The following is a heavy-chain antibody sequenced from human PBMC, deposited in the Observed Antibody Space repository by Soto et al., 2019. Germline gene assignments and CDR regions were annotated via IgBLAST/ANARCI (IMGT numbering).Heavy chain of an antibody. J-gene: IGHJ5*02. Sequence: GGSLRLSCAPSGFTFSIYAMSWVRQAPGKGLEWVSSISRSGGSTYYADSLKGRFTISRDNSKNTLYLEMNSLRDEDKAVYYCAKGRLYYYVNWFDPWGQGNVVTVCS. D-gene: IGHD3-10*02. CDR3: AKGRLYYYVNWFDP. CDR2: ISRSGGST. CDR1: GFTFSIYA. V-gene: IGHV3-23*01.